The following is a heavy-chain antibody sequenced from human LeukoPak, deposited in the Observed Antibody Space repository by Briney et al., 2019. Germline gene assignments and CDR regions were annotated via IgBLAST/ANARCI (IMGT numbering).Heavy chain of an antibody. CDR3: ARVGGGGMRFRHYMDV. CDR1: GDSITTSY. D-gene: IGHD3-16*01. Sequence: SETLSLTCSVSGDSITTSYWTWIRQSPGKGLEWIGYIYYPGSTLSNPSLKSRLSLSLHTSKNQFSLKLLSVTAADTATYYCARVGGGGMRFRHYMDVWGKGTPVTVSS. J-gene: IGHJ6*03. V-gene: IGHV4-59*01. CDR2: IYYPGST.